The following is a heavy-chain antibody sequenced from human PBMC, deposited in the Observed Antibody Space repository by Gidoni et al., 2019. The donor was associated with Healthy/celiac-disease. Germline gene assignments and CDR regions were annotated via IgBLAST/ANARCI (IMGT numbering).Heavy chain of an antibody. V-gene: IGHV3-21*01. J-gene: IGHJ6*02. CDR3: ARDLESDYYYYGMDV. CDR1: GFTFRSYS. Sequence: EVQLVESGGGLVKPGGSLRLSCAASGFTFRSYSMNWVRQAPGKGLEWVSSISSSSSYIYYADSVKGRFTISRDNAKNSLYLQMNSLRAEDTAVYYCARDLESDYYYYGMDVWGQGTTVTVSS. CDR2: ISSSSSYI.